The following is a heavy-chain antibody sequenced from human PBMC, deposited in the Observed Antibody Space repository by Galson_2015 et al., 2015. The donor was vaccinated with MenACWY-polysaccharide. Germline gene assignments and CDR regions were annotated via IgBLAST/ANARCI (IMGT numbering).Heavy chain of an antibody. CDR2: IKQDGIEK. D-gene: IGHD2/OR15-2a*01. CDR1: GFTFRSYW. CDR3: ARDKAGEYSISGSRYFYYYGMDV. J-gene: IGHJ6*02. Sequence: SLRLSCAPSGFTFRSYWMSWVRQAPGKGLEWVANIKQDGIEKYYVDSVKGRFTISRDNAENSLFLQINSLRADDTGVYYCARDKAGEYSISGSRYFYYYGMDVWCHGTPVTVS. V-gene: IGHV3-7*01.